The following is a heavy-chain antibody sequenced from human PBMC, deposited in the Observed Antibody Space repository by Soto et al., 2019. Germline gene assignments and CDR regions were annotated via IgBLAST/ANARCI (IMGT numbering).Heavy chain of an antibody. J-gene: IGHJ4*02. Sequence: GASVKVSCKASGGTFSSYAISWVRQAPGQGLEWMGGIIPIFGTANYAQKFQGRVTITADESTSTAYMELSSLRSEDTAVYYCARDPSQLGKYRFCDYWGQGTLVTVSS. V-gene: IGHV1-69*13. CDR1: GGTFSSYA. CDR3: ARDPSQLGKYRFCDY. D-gene: IGHD7-27*01. CDR2: IIPIFGTA.